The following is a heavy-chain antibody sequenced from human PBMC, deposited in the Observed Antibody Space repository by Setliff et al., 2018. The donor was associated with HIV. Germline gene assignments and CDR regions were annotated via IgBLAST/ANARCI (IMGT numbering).Heavy chain of an antibody. CDR3: ARDPALTYSGYVFWYFDL. D-gene: IGHD5-12*01. CDR1: GYSFAAYY. CDR2: INPNSGGT. V-gene: IGHV1-2*02. Sequence: ASVKVSCKAAGYSFAAYYIHWVRQAPGQGLEWMGWINPNSGGTNYAQKFQGRVTLTRDTSISTANMELSGLRSDDTAVYYCARDPALTYSGYVFWYFDLWGRGTLVTVSS. J-gene: IGHJ2*01.